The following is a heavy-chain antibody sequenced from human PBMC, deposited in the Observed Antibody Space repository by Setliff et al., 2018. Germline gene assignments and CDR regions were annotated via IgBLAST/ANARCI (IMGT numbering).Heavy chain of an antibody. CDR2: MIVSGGA. Sequence: SETLSLTCTVSGGSVTESFWSWIRQPAGRGLEWIGRMIVSGGADYNPSLKSRVTMSVDSPNNKFSLNLCSVSAADTAVYYCARGPDLTAVGATYFYGMDVWGQGATVTVSS. CDR1: GGSVTESF. V-gene: IGHV4-4*07. J-gene: IGHJ6*02. CDR3: ARGPDLTAVGATYFYGMDV. D-gene: IGHD6-19*01.